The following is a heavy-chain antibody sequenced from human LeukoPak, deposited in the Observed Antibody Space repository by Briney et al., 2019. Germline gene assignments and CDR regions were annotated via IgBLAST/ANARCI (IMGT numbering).Heavy chain of an antibody. J-gene: IGHJ4*02. CDR1: GFTFSSYS. V-gene: IGHV3-21*01. D-gene: IGHD6-19*01. CDR3: ATDSGFRDY. Sequence: GGSLRLSCAASGFTFSSYSMNWVRQAPGKGLEWVSSISSSSSYIYYADSVKGRSTISRDNAKNSLYLQMNSLRAEDTAVYYCATDSGFRDYWGQGTLVTVSS. CDR2: ISSSSSYI.